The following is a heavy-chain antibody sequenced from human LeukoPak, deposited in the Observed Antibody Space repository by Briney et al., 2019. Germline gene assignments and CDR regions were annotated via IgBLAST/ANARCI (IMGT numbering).Heavy chain of an antibody. Sequence: SGTLSLTCAVSGGSISSSNWWSWVRQPPGKGLEWIGEIYHSGSTNYNPSLKSRVTISVDKSKNQFSLKLSSVTAADTAVYYCAYYYDSSGYDGPFDIWGQGTMVTVSS. CDR1: GGSISSSNW. V-gene: IGHV4-4*02. D-gene: IGHD3-22*01. J-gene: IGHJ3*02. CDR2: IYHSGST. CDR3: AYYYDSSGYDGPFDI.